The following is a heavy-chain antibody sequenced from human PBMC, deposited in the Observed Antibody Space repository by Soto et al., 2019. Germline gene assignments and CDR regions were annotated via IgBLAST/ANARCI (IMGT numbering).Heavy chain of an antibody. CDR3: ARGGAYYDFWSGPAYYYYYMDV. Sequence: SVKVSCKASGGTFSSYAISWVRQAPGQGLEWMGGIIPIFGTANYAQKFQGRVTITADESTSTAYMELSSLRSEDTAVYYCARGGAYYDFWSGPAYYYYYMDVWGKGTTVTVSS. V-gene: IGHV1-69*13. CDR2: IIPIFGTA. CDR1: GGTFSSYA. D-gene: IGHD3-3*01. J-gene: IGHJ6*03.